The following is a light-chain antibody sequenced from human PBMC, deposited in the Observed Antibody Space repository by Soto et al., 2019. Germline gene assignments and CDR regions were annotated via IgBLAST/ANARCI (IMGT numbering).Light chain of an antibody. J-gene: IGKJ1*01. CDR1: QSIRTY. CDR2: ATS. V-gene: IGKV1-39*01. Sequence: DIQMTQSPSSLSASVGDRVTITCRASQSIRTYLNWYQQKPGQAPKVLISATSNLQTGVPSRFSGSGSGTDFTLTISSLQPEDFGTYYCQQFNSYPWTFGQGTMVEIK. CDR3: QQFNSYPWT.